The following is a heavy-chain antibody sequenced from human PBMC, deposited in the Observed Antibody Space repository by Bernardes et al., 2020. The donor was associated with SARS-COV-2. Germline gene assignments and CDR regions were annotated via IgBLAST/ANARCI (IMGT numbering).Heavy chain of an antibody. D-gene: IGHD6-6*01. CDR3: ARETLDSTSSYFDY. Sequence: GGSLRLSCAASGFAFSHFAMHWVRQSPGRGLEWVAIISYEERTEYNADSVKGRFTISRDNSKNTVFLQMNSLSAEDTAVYYCARETLDSTSSYFDYWGLGTLVTVSS. CDR2: ISYEERTE. CDR1: GFAFSHFA. J-gene: IGHJ4*02. V-gene: IGHV3-30*19.